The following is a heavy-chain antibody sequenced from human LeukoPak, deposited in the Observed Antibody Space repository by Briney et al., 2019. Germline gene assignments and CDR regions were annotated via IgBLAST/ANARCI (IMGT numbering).Heavy chain of an antibody. CDR1: GYTFTSYA. CDR2: INTNTGNP. CDR3: AREPAAAGTPSYFDY. Sequence: ASVKVSCKASGYTFTSYAMNWVRQAPGQGLEWMGWINTNTGNPTYAQGFTGRFVFSLDTSVSTAYLQISSLKAEDTAVYYCAREPAAAGTPSYFDYWGQGTLVTVSS. J-gene: IGHJ4*02. D-gene: IGHD6-13*01. V-gene: IGHV7-4-1*02.